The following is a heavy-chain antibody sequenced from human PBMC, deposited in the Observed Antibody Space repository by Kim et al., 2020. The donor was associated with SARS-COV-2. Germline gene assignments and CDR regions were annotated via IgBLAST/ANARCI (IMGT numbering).Heavy chain of an antibody. CDR3: ARLGLVPWYFDF. D-gene: IGHD1-26*01. J-gene: IGHJ2*01. CDR1: GLSITNHY. CDR2: IYYNGNT. Sequence: SETLSLTCTVSGLSITNHYWSWIRQPPGKGLEWIGYIYYNGNTNSNAYLESRLTMSVDTSKNQFSLNLRSVTASDTAVYYCARLGLVPWYFDFWGRGTLVTVSS. V-gene: IGHV4-59*08.